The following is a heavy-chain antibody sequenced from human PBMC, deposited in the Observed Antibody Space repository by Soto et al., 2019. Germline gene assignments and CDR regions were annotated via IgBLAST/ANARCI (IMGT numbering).Heavy chain of an antibody. CDR2: ISGSGDST. Sequence: PGGSLRLSCAASGFTSSSYAMSWVRQAPGKGLEWVSAISGSGDSTYDADSVKGRFTISRDNSKNTLYLQMNSLRAEDTAVYYCAKGIYSYGYNSFDYWSQGTLVTVSS. CDR3: AKGIYSYGYNSFDY. CDR1: GFTSSSYA. J-gene: IGHJ4*02. V-gene: IGHV3-23*01. D-gene: IGHD5-18*01.